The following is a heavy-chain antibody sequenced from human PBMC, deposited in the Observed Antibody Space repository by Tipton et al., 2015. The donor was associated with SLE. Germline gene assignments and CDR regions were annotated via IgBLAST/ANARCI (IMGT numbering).Heavy chain of an antibody. CDR1: GGSISSNTW. CDR3: AGGFYYGSGTFSDFEY. Sequence: TLSLTCTVSGGSISSNTWWNWVRQPPGMGLEWIGEIHHRGTTNYNPSLKSRVTISVYKSKSQFSLKLSSVTAADTAVYYCAGGFYYGSGTFSDFEYWGQGTLATVSS. D-gene: IGHD3-10*01. J-gene: IGHJ4*02. V-gene: IGHV4-4*02. CDR2: IHHRGTT.